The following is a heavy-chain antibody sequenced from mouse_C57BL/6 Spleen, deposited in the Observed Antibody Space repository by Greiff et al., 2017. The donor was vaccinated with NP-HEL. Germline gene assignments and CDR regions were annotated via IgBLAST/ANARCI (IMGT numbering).Heavy chain of an antibody. J-gene: IGHJ3*01. Sequence: EVQRVESGGGLVQPGGSLSLSCAASGFTFTDYYMSWVRQPPGKALEWLGFIRNKANGYTTEYSASVKGRFTISRDNSQSILYLQMNALRAEDSATYYCARSGSNFAYWGQGTLVTVSA. CDR2: IRNKANGYTT. CDR3: ARSGSNFAY. CDR1: GFTFTDYY. D-gene: IGHD1-1*01. V-gene: IGHV7-3*01.